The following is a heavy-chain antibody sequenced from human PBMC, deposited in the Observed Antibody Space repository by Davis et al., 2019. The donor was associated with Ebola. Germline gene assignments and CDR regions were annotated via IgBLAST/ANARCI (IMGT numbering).Heavy chain of an antibody. J-gene: IGHJ4*02. CDR2: INPNSGGT. CDR3: TRAQFPTTSDH. D-gene: IGHD1-1*01. V-gene: IGHV1-2*06. CDR1: GYTFTSYF. Sequence: ASVKVSCKASGYTFTSYFMHWVRQAPGQGLEWMGRINPNSGGTNYAQKFQGRVTMTRDTSISTAYMELSRLRSDDTAVYYCTRAQFPTTSDHWGQGTLVTVSS.